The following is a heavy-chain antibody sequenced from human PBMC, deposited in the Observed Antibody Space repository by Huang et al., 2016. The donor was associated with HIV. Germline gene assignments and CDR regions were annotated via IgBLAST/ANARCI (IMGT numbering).Heavy chain of an antibody. CDR1: GLTFSSFG. V-gene: IGHV3-30*02. CDR3: AKKMGTGYSSGLGFEN. D-gene: IGHD5-18*01. Sequence: QVPLVESAGGVVRPGGSLRLSCAASGLTFSSFGVHWVRQAPGKRLEWVTVIHYDGSNDVYADSVKGRFTITRDNSKNKLELQRKSLRAEETAVYYCAKKMGTGYSSGLGFENWGQGTIVTVS. J-gene: IGHJ3*02. CDR2: IHYDGSND.